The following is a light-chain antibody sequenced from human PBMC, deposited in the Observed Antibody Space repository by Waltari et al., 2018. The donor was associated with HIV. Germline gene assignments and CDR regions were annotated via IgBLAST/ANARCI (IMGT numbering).Light chain of an antibody. J-gene: IGLJ2*01. CDR1: SSNLAAGFD. CDR3: QSFDSGLTAVV. V-gene: IGLV1-40*01. CDR2: DNN. Sequence: QSVLTQPPSVSGAPGQRVSISCTGRSSNLAAGFDAQWYQQLPGAAPRLLIYDNNNRPSGVPGRFSGSRSGTSASLAITGLQADDEADYYCQSFDSGLTAVVFGGGTKLTVL.